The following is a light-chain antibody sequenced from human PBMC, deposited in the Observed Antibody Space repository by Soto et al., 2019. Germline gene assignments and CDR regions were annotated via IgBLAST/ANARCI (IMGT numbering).Light chain of an antibody. V-gene: IGKV3-20*01. CDR3: QQYGSSPLFT. Sequence: EIVLTQSPGTLSLSPGERATLSCRASQSVSSSYLAWYQQKPGQAPRLLIYGASSRATGIPDRFSGSGAGTELTLTISRLEPEDFAVYYCQQYGSSPLFTCGQGTGLEIK. CDR2: GAS. J-gene: IGKJ5*01. CDR1: QSVSSSY.